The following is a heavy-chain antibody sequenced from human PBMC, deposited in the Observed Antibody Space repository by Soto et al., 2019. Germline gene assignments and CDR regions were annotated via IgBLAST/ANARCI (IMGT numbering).Heavy chain of an antibody. CDR3: ARDRDVVTIPRFDY. J-gene: IGHJ4*02. Sequence: PGGSLSLSCAASGFTFSSYPMHWVRQAPGKGLEWVAVISYDGSNKYYADSVKGRFTISRDNSKNTLYLQMNSLRAEDTAVYYCARDRDVVTIPRFDYWGQGTLVTVSS. CDR1: GFTFSSYP. D-gene: IGHD2-21*02. CDR2: ISYDGSNK. V-gene: IGHV3-30-3*01.